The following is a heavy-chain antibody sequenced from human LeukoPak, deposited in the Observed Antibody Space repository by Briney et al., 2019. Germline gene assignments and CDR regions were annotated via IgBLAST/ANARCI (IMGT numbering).Heavy chain of an antibody. CDR2: IYYSGST. V-gene: IGHV4-38-2*02. CDR1: GYSISSGYY. J-gene: IGHJ4*02. Sequence: NPSETLSLSCTASGYSISSGYYWGWIRQPPGKGLEWIGSIYYSGSTYYNPSLKSRVTISVDTSKNQFSLKLSSVTAADTAVYYCARVFDLWYSSSPQSEYYFDYWGQGTLVTVSS. D-gene: IGHD6-6*01. CDR3: ARVFDLWYSSSPQSEYYFDY.